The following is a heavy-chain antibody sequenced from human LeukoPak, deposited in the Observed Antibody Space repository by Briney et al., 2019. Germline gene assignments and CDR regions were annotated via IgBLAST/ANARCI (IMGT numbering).Heavy chain of an antibody. CDR3: ARLSQIVAFDI. J-gene: IGHJ3*02. CDR2: INHSGST. D-gene: IGHD6-6*01. CDR1: GGSISSYY. V-gene: IGHV4-34*01. Sequence: PSETLSLTCTVSGGSISSYYWSWIRQPPGKGLEWIGEINHSGSTNYNPSLKSRVTISVDTSKNQFSLKLSSVTAADTAVYYCARLSQIVAFDIWGQGTMVTVSS.